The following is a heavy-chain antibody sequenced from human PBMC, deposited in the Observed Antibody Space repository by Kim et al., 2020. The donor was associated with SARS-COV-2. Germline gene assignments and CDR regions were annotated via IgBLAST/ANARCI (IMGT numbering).Heavy chain of an antibody. CDR3: VKDIVPGGADV. Sequence: INYADAVRGRFTPSRDNAKNILYLQMSSLRPEHTAIYHCVKDIVPGGADVWGQGTTVTVSS. CDR2: I. V-gene: IGHV3-9*01. J-gene: IGHJ6*02. D-gene: IGHD3-10*01.